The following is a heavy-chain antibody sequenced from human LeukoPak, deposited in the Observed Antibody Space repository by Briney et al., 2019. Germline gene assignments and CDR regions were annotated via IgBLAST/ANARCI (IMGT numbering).Heavy chain of an antibody. CDR1: GFTFSSHS. CDR2: ISSSSDSI. CDR3: ARAMRSGYDY. V-gene: IGHV3-48*02. Sequence: GGSLRLSCAASGFTFSSHSMSWVRQAPGKRLEWVSYISSSSDSIYYADSVKGRFTISRDNAENSLYLQMNSLRDEDTAVYYCARAMRSGYDYWGQGTLVTVSS. J-gene: IGHJ4*02. D-gene: IGHD5-12*01.